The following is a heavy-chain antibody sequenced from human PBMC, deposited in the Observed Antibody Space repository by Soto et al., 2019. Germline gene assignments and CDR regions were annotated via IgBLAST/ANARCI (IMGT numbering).Heavy chain of an antibody. Sequence: ASVKVSCKASGYTFTSYGISWVRQAPGQGLEWMGWISAYNGNTNYAQKLQGRVTMTTDTSTSTAYMELRSLRSDDTAVYYCARSYDILTGPRGAFDIWGQGTXVTVSS. V-gene: IGHV1-18*01. J-gene: IGHJ3*02. CDR2: ISAYNGNT. D-gene: IGHD3-9*01. CDR1: GYTFTSYG. CDR3: ARSYDILTGPRGAFDI.